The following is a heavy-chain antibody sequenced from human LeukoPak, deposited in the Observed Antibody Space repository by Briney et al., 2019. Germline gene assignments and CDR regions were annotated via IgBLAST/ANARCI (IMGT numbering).Heavy chain of an antibody. V-gene: IGHV4-39*01. D-gene: IGHD3-10*01. CDR2: MYYSGST. CDR1: GDSISSSSYY. CDR3: ARPRLQGVISGLDY. Sequence: SETLSLTCTVSGDSISSSSYYWGWIRQPPGKGLEWIGSMYYSGSTYYNPSLTSRVTISVDTSKNQFSLKLSSVTAADTAVYYCARPRLQGVISGLDYWGQGILVTVSS. J-gene: IGHJ4*02.